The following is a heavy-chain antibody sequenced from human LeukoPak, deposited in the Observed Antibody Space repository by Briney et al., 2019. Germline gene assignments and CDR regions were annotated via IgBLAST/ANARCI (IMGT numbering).Heavy chain of an antibody. CDR2: ISAYNGNT. V-gene: IGHV1-18*01. CDR3: ARAKAYCGGDCYRPYYFDY. CDR1: GYTFTSYG. J-gene: IGHJ4*02. Sequence: ASVKVSCKASGYTFTSYGISWVRQAPGQGLEWMGWISAYNGNTNYAQKLQGRVTMTTDTSTSTAYMELRSLRSDDPAVYYCARAKAYCGGDCYRPYYFDYWGQGTLVTVSS. D-gene: IGHD2-21*02.